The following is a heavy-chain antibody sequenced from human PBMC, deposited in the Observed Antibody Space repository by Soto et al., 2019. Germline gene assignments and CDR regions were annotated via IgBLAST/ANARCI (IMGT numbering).Heavy chain of an antibody. Sequence: SETLSLTCTVSGDSISSGNHYWSWIRQPPWKGLEWIGCIYYSGITYYSPSLESRVTVSVDTSKSQFSLKLNPVTAADTAVYYCASVDILYVYGCLDDWGQGXLVTVYS. J-gene: IGHJ4*03. CDR2: IYYSGIT. CDR3: ASVDILYVYGCLDD. D-gene: IGHD3-9*01. V-gene: IGHV4-30-4*01. CDR1: GDSISSGNHY.